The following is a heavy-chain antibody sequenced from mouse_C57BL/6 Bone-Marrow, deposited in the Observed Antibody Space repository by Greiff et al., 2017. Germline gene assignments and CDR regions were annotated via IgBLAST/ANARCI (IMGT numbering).Heavy chain of an antibody. CDR1: GYTFTSYW. D-gene: IGHD1-1*01. CDR3: ARKGVTVVAPFDY. CDR2: IDPNRGGT. Sequence: QVQLQQPGAELVKPGASVKLSCKASGYTFTSYWMHWVKQRPGRGLEWIGRIDPNRGGTKYNEKFKSKATMTVDKPSSTAYMQLSSLTSADSAVYDCARKGVTVVAPFDYWGQGTTLTVSS. J-gene: IGHJ2*01. V-gene: IGHV1-72*01.